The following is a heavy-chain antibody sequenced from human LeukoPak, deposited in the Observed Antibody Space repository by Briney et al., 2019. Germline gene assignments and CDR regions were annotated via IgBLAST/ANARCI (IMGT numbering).Heavy chain of an antibody. D-gene: IGHD6-19*01. Sequence: ASVKVSCKASGYTFTSYAMHWVRQAPGQRLEWMGWINAGNGNTKYSQKFQGRVTITRDTSASTAYMELSSLRSEDTVVYYCARVSSGWYYFVYWGQGTLVTVSS. CDR2: INAGNGNT. V-gene: IGHV1-3*01. CDR1: GYTFTSYA. CDR3: ARVSSGWYYFVY. J-gene: IGHJ4*02.